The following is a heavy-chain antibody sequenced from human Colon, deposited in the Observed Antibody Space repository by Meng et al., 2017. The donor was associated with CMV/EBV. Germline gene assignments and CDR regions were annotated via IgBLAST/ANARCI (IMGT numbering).Heavy chain of an antibody. CDR2: IWFDGSSK. V-gene: IGHV3-30*02. CDR1: GFTFSNYA. Sequence: VYLVESGGGVVQLGGSLGLPCEASGFTFSNYAMHWVRQAPGKGLEWVAFIWFDGSSKDYADSVKGRFTISRDNSMNRLYLQVNSLRSEDTAVYYCVKTGTAWQFDFWGQGTLVTVSS. J-gene: IGHJ4*02. D-gene: IGHD2-21*02. CDR3: VKTGTAWQFDF.